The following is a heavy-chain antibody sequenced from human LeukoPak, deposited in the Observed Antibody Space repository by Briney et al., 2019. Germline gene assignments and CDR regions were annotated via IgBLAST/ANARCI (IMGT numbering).Heavy chain of an antibody. Sequence: TSETLSLTCTVSGGFISSSSYYWGWIRQPPGKGLEWIGSIYYSGSTYYNPSLKSRVTISVDTSKNQFSLKLSSVTAADTAVYYCARRYYYDSSGYYPFHHWGQGTLVTVSS. J-gene: IGHJ4*02. D-gene: IGHD3-22*01. CDR3: ARRYYYDSSGYYPFHH. CDR2: IYYSGST. CDR1: GGFISSSSYY. V-gene: IGHV4-39*01.